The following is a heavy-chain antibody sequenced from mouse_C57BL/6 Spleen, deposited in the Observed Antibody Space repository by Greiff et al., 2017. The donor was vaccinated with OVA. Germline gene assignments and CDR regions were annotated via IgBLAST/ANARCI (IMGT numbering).Heavy chain of an antibody. CDR1: GYTFTSYW. CDR2: IDPSDSYT. D-gene: IGHD2-4*01. J-gene: IGHJ3*01. Sequence: QVQLQQPGAELVMPGASVKLSCKASGYTFTSYWMHWVKQRPGQGLEWIGEIDPSDSYTNYNQKFKGKATLTVDKSSSTAYMQLSSLTSEDSAVYYCARRDYDYRMAYWGQGTLVTVSA. CDR3: ARRDYDYRMAY. V-gene: IGHV1-69*01.